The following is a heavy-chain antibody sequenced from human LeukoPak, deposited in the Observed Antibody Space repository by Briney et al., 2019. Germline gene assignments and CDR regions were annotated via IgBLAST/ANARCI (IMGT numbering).Heavy chain of an antibody. CDR3: YCSSTSQLDY. Sequence: PGGSLRLSCAASGFTFSSYGMHWVRQAPGKGLEWVAVIWYDGSNKHYADSVKGRFTISRDNSKNTLYLQMNSLRAEDTAVYYCYCSSTSQLDYWGQGTLVTVSS. D-gene: IGHD2-2*01. V-gene: IGHV3-33*01. J-gene: IGHJ4*02. CDR1: GFTFSSYG. CDR2: IWYDGSNK.